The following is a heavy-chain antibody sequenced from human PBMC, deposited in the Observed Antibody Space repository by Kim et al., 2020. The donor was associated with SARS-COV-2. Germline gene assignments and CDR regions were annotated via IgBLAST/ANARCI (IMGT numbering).Heavy chain of an antibody. Sequence: GGSLRLSCAVSGFTVSSHYMTWVRQAPGKGLEWVSVIYSGGPTYYADSVKGRFTISRDTSKNMVFLQMNSLRAEDAAVYYCARIIVISGTWDYFDYCGQGTLVTVSS. CDR1: GFTVSSHY. D-gene: IGHD2-2*01. CDR3: ARIIVISGTWDYFDY. CDR2: IYSGGPT. J-gene: IGHJ4*02. V-gene: IGHV3-53*01.